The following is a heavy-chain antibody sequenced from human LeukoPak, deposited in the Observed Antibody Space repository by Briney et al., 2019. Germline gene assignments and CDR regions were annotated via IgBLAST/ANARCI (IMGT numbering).Heavy chain of an antibody. CDR2: INHSGST. J-gene: IGHJ4*02. CDR3: ARDLYGSGSYYNVHFDY. Sequence: SETLSLTCAVYGGSFSGYYWSWIRQPPGKGLEWIGEINHSGSTNYNPSLKSRVTISVDTSKNQFSLKLSSVTAADTAVYYCARDLYGSGSYYNVHFDYWGQGTLVTVSS. D-gene: IGHD3-10*01. V-gene: IGHV4-34*01. CDR1: GGSFSGYY.